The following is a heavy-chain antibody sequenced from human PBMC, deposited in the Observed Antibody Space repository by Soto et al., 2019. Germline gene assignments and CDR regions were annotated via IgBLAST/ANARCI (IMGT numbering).Heavy chain of an antibody. J-gene: IGHJ4*02. D-gene: IGHD6-19*01. CDR3: ARDGSGRALFDY. Sequence: QVQLVQSGGEVKEPGASVRVSCRASGYTFTTYGIIWVRQAPGQGLEWMGWTSAYSGNTNFAQKFQGRVTLTTDTSTSPAYMELRSLRSEDPAVYYCARDGSGRALFDYWGPGTLVTVSS. CDR2: TSAYSGNT. V-gene: IGHV1-18*01. CDR1: GYTFTTYG.